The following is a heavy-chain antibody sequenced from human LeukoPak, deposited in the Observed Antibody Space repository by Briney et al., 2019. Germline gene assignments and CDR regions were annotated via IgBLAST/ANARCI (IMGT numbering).Heavy chain of an antibody. CDR2: MYNSGTT. J-gene: IGHJ5*02. D-gene: IGHD5/OR15-5a*01. CDR1: GASLSSYTYY. V-gene: IGHV4-39*01. Sequence: SETLSLTCSVSGASLSSYTYYWAWIRQPPGKGLEWIANMYNSGTTYYNSSLKSRVTISIDTSMNQVSLKLTAVTAADTAVYYCASVEEVDDGHLPTWGQGTLVTVSS. CDR3: ASVEEVDDGHLPT.